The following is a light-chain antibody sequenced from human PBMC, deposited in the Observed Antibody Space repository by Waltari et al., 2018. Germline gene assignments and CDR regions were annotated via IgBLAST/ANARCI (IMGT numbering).Light chain of an antibody. V-gene: IGLV2-23*02. Sequence: QSGPTQPPSVSGSAGQSVTISCSGTSRDIGDYDAVSWYQHYPGKAPKLVIFEVDRRPSGVSSRFSGSKFGNMASLTISRLQAEDEADYFCGSFVKGGPYVFGSGSRLTV. CDR2: EVD. J-gene: IGLJ1*01. CDR1: SRDIGDYDA. CDR3: GSFVKGGPYV.